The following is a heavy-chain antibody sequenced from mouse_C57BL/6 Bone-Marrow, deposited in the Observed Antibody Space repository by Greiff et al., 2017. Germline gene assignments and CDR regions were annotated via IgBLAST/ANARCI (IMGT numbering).Heavy chain of an antibody. J-gene: IGHJ4*01. CDR3: ARPGAMDY. Sequence: EVQLVDSGGDLVKPGGSLKLSCAASGFTFSSYGMSWVRQTPDKRLEWVATISSGGSYTYYPDSVKGRFTISRDNAKNTLYLQMSSLKSEDTAMYYCARPGAMDYWGQGTSVTVSS. V-gene: IGHV5-6*01. CDR1: GFTFSSYG. CDR2: ISSGGSYT.